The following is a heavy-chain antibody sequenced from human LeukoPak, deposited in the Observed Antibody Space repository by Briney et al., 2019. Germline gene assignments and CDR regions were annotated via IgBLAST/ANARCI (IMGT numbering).Heavy chain of an antibody. Sequence: GGSLRLSCAASGFTFSSYAMSWVRQAPGKGLEWVANIKQDGSEKYYVDSVKGRFTISRDNAKNSLYLQMNSLRAEDTAVYYCARRRDGSGSYPDWGQGTLVTVSS. D-gene: IGHD3-10*01. V-gene: IGHV3-7*01. CDR3: ARRRDGSGSYPD. J-gene: IGHJ4*02. CDR2: IKQDGSEK. CDR1: GFTFSSYA.